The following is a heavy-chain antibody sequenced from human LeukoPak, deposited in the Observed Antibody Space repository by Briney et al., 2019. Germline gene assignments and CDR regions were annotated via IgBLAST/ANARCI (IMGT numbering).Heavy chain of an antibody. CDR1: GGSISSGGYY. V-gene: IGHV4-31*03. CDR2: IYYSGST. Sequence: SETLSLTCTVSGGSISSGGYYWSWIRQHPGKGLEWIGYIYYSGSTYYNPSLKSRVTISVDTSKNQFSLKLSSVTAADTAVYYCASNYYEPTPFDPWGQGTLVTVSS. CDR3: ASNYYEPTPFDP. D-gene: IGHD3-22*01. J-gene: IGHJ5*02.